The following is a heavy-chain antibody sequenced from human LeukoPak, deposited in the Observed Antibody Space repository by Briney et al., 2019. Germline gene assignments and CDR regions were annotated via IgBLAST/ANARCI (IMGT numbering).Heavy chain of an antibody. Sequence: PGGSLRLSCAASGFTFNNYGMHWVRQAPGKGLEWVTFIRYDGSNKYYVDSVKGRFTISRDNSKNTMYLQMNSLRTEDTAVYYCAKARSGPNDAFDIWGQGTTVTVSS. J-gene: IGHJ3*02. CDR2: IRYDGSNK. CDR1: GFTFNNYG. CDR3: AKARSGPNDAFDI. D-gene: IGHD5-12*01. V-gene: IGHV3-30*02.